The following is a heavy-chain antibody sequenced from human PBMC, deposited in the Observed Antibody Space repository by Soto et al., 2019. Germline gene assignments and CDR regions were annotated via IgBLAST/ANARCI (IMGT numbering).Heavy chain of an antibody. CDR2: ISGSDGIT. CDR3: AKESREGHFEY. J-gene: IGHJ4*02. Sequence: EVQLLESGGGLVQPGGSLRLSCAASGFTFSSYAMSWVRQAPGKGLEWVSGISGSDGITYYADSLKGRFTISRDNSKNTLYLQMNSLRAEDTAVYYCAKESREGHFEYWGQGTLVTVSS. V-gene: IGHV3-23*01. CDR1: GFTFSSYA.